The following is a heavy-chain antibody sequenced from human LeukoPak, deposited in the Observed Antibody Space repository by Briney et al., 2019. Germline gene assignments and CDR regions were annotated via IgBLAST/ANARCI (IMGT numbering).Heavy chain of an antibody. CDR1: GGSIGSYY. J-gene: IGHJ3*02. D-gene: IGHD5-12*01. V-gene: IGHV4-59*01. CDR3: ARVWVGWSGYVRGAFDI. Sequence: SETLSLTCTVSGGSIGSYYWSWIRQPPGKGLEWIGYIYYSGSTNYNPSLKSRVTISVDTSKNQFSLKLSSVTAADTAVYYCARVWVGWSGYVRGAFDIWGQGTMVTVSS. CDR2: IYYSGST.